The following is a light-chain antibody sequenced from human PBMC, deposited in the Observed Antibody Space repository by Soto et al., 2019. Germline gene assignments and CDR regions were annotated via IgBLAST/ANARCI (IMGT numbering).Light chain of an antibody. CDR2: CAS. J-gene: IGKJ4*01. Sequence: EIVLTQSPGTQSLSPGERATLSCRASQSVSSSYLAWYQQKPGQAPRLLIYCASSRATGIPDRFSGSGSGTDFTLTISRLEPEDFAVYYCQQCDGSPRLTCGGGTKLEIK. CDR1: QSVSSSY. CDR3: QQCDGSPRLT. V-gene: IGKV3-20*01.